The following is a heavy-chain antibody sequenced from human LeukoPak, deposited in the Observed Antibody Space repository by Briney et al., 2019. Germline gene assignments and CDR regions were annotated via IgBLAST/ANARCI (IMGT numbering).Heavy chain of an antibody. Sequence: SETLSLTCTVSGGSISSYYWSWIRQPPGKGLEWIGYIYYSGSTNYNPSLKSRVTISVDTSKNQFSLKLSSVTAADTAVYYCARAAFDGDYDPWGQGTLVTVSS. CDR3: ARAAFDGDYDP. CDR2: IYYSGST. V-gene: IGHV4-59*12. CDR1: GGSISSYY. D-gene: IGHD4-17*01. J-gene: IGHJ5*02.